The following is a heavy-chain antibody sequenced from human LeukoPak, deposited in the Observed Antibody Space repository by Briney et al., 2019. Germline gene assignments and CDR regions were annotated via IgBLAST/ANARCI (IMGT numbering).Heavy chain of an antibody. CDR3: ARRTLVRGVVGSWFDP. CDR1: HGSISGFY. V-gene: IGHV4-59*01. Sequence: PSETLSLTCSVSHGSISGFYWNWIRQSPGRGLEWIGNIYYDGNTNYNPSLQSRVTISINTSKRQFSLKLDFVTAADTAVYYCARRTLVRGVVGSWFDPWGQGVPVTVSS. CDR2: IYYDGNT. J-gene: IGHJ5*02. D-gene: IGHD3-10*01.